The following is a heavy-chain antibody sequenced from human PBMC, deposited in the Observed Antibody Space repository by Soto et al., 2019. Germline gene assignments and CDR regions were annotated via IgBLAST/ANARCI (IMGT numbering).Heavy chain of an antibody. CDR1: GFTFSSHA. Sequence: EVQLLESGGGLVQPGGSLRLSCAASGFTFSSHAMSWVRQAPGKGLEWVSVISGSGGRTDYADSVKGRFTISRDNSKNKLYLKMNSLRAEDPAGEYCAKCGSSSEYYYYMDVWGKGTTVTVSS. V-gene: IGHV3-23*01. D-gene: IGHD6-6*01. CDR2: ISGSGGRT. CDR3: AKCGSSSEYYYYMDV. J-gene: IGHJ6*03.